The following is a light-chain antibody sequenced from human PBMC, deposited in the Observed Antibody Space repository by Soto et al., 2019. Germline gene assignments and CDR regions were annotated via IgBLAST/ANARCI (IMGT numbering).Light chain of an antibody. V-gene: IGKV3-15*01. J-gene: IGKJ1*01. CDR2: GAS. CDR3: QKYNNWPPWT. CDR1: QSVSSN. Sequence: EIVMTQSPATLSVSPGERATLSCRASQSVSSNLAWYQQKPGQAPRLLIYGASTRATGIPARFSGSGSGTEFPLTISSLQSEDFAVYYCQKYNNWPPWTFGQGTKVETK.